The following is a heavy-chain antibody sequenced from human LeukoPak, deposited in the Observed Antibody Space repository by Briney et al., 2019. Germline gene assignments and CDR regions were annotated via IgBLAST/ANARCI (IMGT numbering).Heavy chain of an antibody. CDR1: GFTFSSYA. Sequence: GGTLRLSCAASGFTFSSYAMSWVRQAPGKGLEWVSAISGSGGSTYYADSVNGRFTISRDNSKNTHYLQMSSLRSEETAVYYCAKGGHFSHFDLWGRGTLVTVSS. CDR2: ISGSGGST. J-gene: IGHJ2*01. V-gene: IGHV3-23*01. CDR3: AKGGHFSHFDL.